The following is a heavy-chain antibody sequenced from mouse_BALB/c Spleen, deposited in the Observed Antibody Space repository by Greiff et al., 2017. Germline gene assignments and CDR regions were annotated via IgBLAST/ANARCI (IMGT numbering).Heavy chain of an antibody. V-gene: IGHV8-11*01. CDR3: ARIGGIYFDY. CDR2: IWWNDNK. J-gene: IGHJ2*01. CDR1: GFSLSTYDIG. Sequence: QVTLKVSGPGILQPSQTLSLTCSFSGFSLSTYDIGVGWIRQPSGKGLEWLAHIWWNDNKYYNTALKSRLTISKDTSNKQVFLKIASVDTADTATYYCARIGGIYFDYWGQGTTLTVSS.